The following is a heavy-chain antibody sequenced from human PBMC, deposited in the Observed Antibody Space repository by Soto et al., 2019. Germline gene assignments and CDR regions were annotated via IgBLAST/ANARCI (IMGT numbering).Heavy chain of an antibody. CDR2: INSDGSST. CDR1: GFPFSTYW. J-gene: IGHJ4*02. Sequence: EVQLVESGGGLVQPGGSLRLSCAASGFPFSTYWWPWVGQAPGKGLVWVSRINSDGSSTSYADSVKGRFTISRDNAKNTLYLQMNSLRAEDTAVYYCARIGVYDYWGQGTLVTVSS. V-gene: IGHV3-74*01. D-gene: IGHD2-8*01. CDR3: ARIGVYDY.